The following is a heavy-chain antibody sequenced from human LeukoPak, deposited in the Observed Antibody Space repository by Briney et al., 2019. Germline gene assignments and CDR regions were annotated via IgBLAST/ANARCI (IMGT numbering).Heavy chain of an antibody. Sequence: GSLRLSCGASGFTFSSYAMSWVRQPPGKGLEWIGYIHYSGRTNYNPSLKSRVTISVDTSKNQFSLKLSSVTAADTAVYYCATEVAPSDHYYYYGMDVWGQGTTVTVSS. J-gene: IGHJ6*02. CDR2: IHYSGRT. CDR3: ATEVAPSDHYYYYGMDV. CDR1: GFTFSSYA. V-gene: IGHV4-59*01. D-gene: IGHD5-12*01.